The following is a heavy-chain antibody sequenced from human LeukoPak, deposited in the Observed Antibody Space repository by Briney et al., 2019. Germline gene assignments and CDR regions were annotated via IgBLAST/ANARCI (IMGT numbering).Heavy chain of an antibody. J-gene: IGHJ4*02. CDR3: ARDIGWFGELSIDY. CDR2: IKQDGSEK. CDR1: GFTFSSFE. D-gene: IGHD3-10*01. V-gene: IGHV3-7*01. Sequence: GGSLRLSCAASGFTFSSFEMKWVRQAPGKGLEWVANIKQDGSEKYYVDSVKGRFTISRDNAKNSLYLQMNSLRAEDTAVYYCARDIGWFGELSIDYWGQGTLVTVSS.